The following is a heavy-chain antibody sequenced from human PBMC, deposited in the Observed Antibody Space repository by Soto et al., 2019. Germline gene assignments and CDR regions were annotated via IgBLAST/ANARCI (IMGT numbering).Heavy chain of an antibody. CDR3: VRSRQIESGNDYGLDV. Sequence: QVQLQESGSGLVKPSQSLSLTCTVSGVSLNTADTWWSWIRQSPGKGLEFIGYYHSGGSTYYDAFFRRRVIISANTSNSQFSLKLSSGTVADTAVYFCVRSRQIESGNDYGLDVWGQGTTVTVSS. CDR1: GVSLNTADTW. V-gene: IGHV4-30-4*01. CDR2: YHSGGST. D-gene: IGHD2-15*01. J-gene: IGHJ6*02.